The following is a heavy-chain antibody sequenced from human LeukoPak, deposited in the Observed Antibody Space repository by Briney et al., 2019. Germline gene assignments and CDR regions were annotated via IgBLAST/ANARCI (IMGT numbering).Heavy chain of an antibody. Sequence: GGSLRLSCAASGFTFSNYGMNWVRQAPGKGLEWVSSISASGSYIYYADSLKGRFTMSRDNTKNSLYLQMNSLRAEDTAVYYCARDSPGTTASDYWGQGTLVTVSS. CDR3: ARDSPGTTASDY. V-gene: IGHV3-21*01. CDR1: GFTFSNYG. D-gene: IGHD1-1*01. CDR2: ISASGSYI. J-gene: IGHJ4*02.